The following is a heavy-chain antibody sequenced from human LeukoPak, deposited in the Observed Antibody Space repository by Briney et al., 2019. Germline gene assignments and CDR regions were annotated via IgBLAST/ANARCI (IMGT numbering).Heavy chain of an antibody. Sequence: GGSLRLSCAASGFTFSNYWMSWVRQAPGKGLEWVSYISSSSSTIYYADSVKGRFTISRDNAKNSLYLQMNSLRAEDTAVYYCAREGSSSWYLFDYWGQGTLVTVSS. CDR3: AREGSSSWYLFDY. J-gene: IGHJ4*02. CDR1: GFTFSNYW. V-gene: IGHV3-48*01. CDR2: ISSSSSTI. D-gene: IGHD6-13*01.